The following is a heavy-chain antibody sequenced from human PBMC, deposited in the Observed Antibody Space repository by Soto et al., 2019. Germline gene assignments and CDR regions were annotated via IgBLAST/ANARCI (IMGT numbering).Heavy chain of an antibody. Sequence: EVPLLESGGGLVQPGGSLRLSCVPSGFTFSSYAMSGVRQAPGKGLEGVSAISGSGGSTYYADSVKGRFTISRDNSKNTLYLQMNSLRAEDTAVYYCAKDLRSSGWYGQYFDYWGQGTLVTVSS. D-gene: IGHD6-19*01. CDR2: ISGSGGST. J-gene: IGHJ4*02. CDR1: GFTFSSYA. V-gene: IGHV3-23*01. CDR3: AKDLRSSGWYGQYFDY.